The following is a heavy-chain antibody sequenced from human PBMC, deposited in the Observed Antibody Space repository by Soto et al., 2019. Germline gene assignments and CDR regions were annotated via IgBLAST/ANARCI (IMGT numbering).Heavy chain of an antibody. CDR1: GGSLTSYY. V-gene: IGHV4-59*01. D-gene: IGHD2-15*01. Sequence: PSETLSLTCSVSGGSLTSYYWTWIRRPPGKGLEWSGYVYYSGNTDYNPSLQRRVNISVDTYNNQYSLSLTSVTAADTAIYYCERSHLGGKFDSWGPGALVTVS. CDR3: ERSHLGGKFDS. CDR2: VYYSGNT. J-gene: IGHJ4*02.